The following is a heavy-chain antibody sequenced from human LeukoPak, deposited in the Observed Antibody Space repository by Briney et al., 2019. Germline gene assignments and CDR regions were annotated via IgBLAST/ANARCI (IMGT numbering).Heavy chain of an antibody. CDR3: ARGLKVVVPAASGFDY. D-gene: IGHD2-2*01. CDR1: GGSISSGGYY. Sequence: PSETLSLTCTVSGGSISSGGYYWSWIRQHPGKGLEWIGYIYYSGSTYYNPSLKSRVTISVDTSKNQFSLKLSSVTAADTAVYYCARGLKVVVPAASGFDYWGQGTLVTVSS. V-gene: IGHV4-31*03. J-gene: IGHJ4*02. CDR2: IYYSGST.